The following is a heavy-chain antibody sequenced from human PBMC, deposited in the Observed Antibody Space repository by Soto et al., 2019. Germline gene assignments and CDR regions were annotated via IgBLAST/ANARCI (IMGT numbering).Heavy chain of an antibody. D-gene: IGHD3-10*01. Sequence: ASVKVSCKASGYTFTSYAMHWVRQAPGQRLEWMGWINAGNGNTKYSQKFQGRVTITRDTSASTAYMELSSLRSEDTAVYYCARGLEIWFGELVPYWGQGTLVTVSS. J-gene: IGHJ4*02. CDR1: GYTFTSYA. V-gene: IGHV1-3*01. CDR3: ARGLEIWFGELVPY. CDR2: INAGNGNT.